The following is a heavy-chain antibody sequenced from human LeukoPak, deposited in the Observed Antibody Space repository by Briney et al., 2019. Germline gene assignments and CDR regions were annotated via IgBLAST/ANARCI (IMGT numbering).Heavy chain of an antibody. D-gene: IGHD1-26*01. CDR3: AKDEGSDSGSYFGWFDS. CDR1: GGSISSSSYY. V-gene: IGHV4-39*07. Sequence: PSQTLSLTCTVSGGSISSSSYYWGWIRQPPGKGLEWIGSIYYSGSTYYNPSLKSRVTISVDTSKNQFSLKLSSVTAADTAVYYCAKDEGSDSGSYFGWFDSWGQGTLVTVSS. CDR2: IYYSGST. J-gene: IGHJ5*01.